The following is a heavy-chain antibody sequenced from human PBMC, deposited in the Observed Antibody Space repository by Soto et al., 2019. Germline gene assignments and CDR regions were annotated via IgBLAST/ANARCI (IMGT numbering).Heavy chain of an antibody. CDR3: ASGRGSSGWYYYFDY. V-gene: IGHV1-69*02. CDR1: GGTFSSYT. Sequence: SVKVSCKASGGTFSSYTISWVRQAPGQGLEWMGRIIPILGIANYARKFQGRVTITADKSTSTAYMELSSLRSEDTAVYYCASGRGSSGWYYYFDYWGQGTLVTVSS. CDR2: IIPILGIA. J-gene: IGHJ4*02. D-gene: IGHD6-19*01.